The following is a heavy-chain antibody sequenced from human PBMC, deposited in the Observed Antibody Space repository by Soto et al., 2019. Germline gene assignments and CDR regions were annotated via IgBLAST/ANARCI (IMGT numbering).Heavy chain of an antibody. CDR2: INPNSGGT. CDR1: GYTFTGYY. Sequence: ASVKVSCKASGYTFTGYYMHWVRQAPGQGLEWMGWINPNSGGTNYAQKFQGWVTMTRDTSISTAYMELSRLRSDDTAVYYCARGGGGLEYNWNDWFDPWGQGTLVTVSS. V-gene: IGHV1-2*04. CDR3: ARGGGGLEYNWNDWFDP. J-gene: IGHJ5*02. D-gene: IGHD1-1*01.